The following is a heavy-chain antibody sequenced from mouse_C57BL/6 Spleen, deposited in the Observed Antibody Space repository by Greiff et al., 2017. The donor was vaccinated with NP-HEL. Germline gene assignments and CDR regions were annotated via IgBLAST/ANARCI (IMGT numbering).Heavy chain of an antibody. J-gene: IGHJ3*01. V-gene: IGHV1-18*01. CDR1: GYTFTDYN. D-gene: IGHD2-3*01. CDR3: AREGIYDGYYVGAY. CDR2: INPNNGGT. Sequence: EVKLVESGPELVKPGASVKIPCKASGYTFTDYNMDWVKQSHGKSLEWIGDINPNNGGTIYNQKFKGKATLTVDKSSSTAYMELRSLTSEDTAVYYCAREGIYDGYYVGAYWGQGTLVTVSA.